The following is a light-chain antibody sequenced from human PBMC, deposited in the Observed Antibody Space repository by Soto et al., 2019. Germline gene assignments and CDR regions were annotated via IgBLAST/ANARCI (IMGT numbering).Light chain of an antibody. J-gene: IGKJ1*01. V-gene: IGKV1-5*01. CDR1: QSISNW. Sequence: DIQMTQSPSTLSTSLGDRVTVTCRASQSISNWLAWYQQKPGKAPRLLIYDASSLESGVPSRFSGSGSGTEFTLTISSLQPDDFATYYCQQYNRYSWTFGQGTKVDIK. CDR3: QQYNRYSWT. CDR2: DAS.